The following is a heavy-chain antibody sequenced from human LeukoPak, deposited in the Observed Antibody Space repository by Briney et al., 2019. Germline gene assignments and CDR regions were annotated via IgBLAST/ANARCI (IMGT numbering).Heavy chain of an antibody. CDR1: GGSISSGGYY. V-gene: IGHV4-31*03. CDR2: IYYSGST. Sequence: SDTLSLTCTVSGGSISSGGYYWSWIRQHPGKGLEWIGYIYYSGSTYYNPSLKSRVTISVDTSKNQFSLKLSSVTAADTAVYYCAREATVTTWFDPWGQGTLVTVSS. D-gene: IGHD4-17*01. J-gene: IGHJ5*02. CDR3: AREATVTTWFDP.